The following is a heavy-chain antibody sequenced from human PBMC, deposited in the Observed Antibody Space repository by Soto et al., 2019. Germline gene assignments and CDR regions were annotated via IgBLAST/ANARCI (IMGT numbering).Heavy chain of an antibody. CDR2: INLTGST. CDR1: GAPFSGYY. V-gene: IGHV4-34*01. J-gene: IGHJ4*02. Sequence: KTSETLSLTCAVYGAPFSGYYWTWIRQPPGKGLEWIGEINLTGSTKYNPSLKRRVTISLDTSKNQYSLSLRSVTAADTAVYYCARGREIFGAVTPFEYWGQGTQVTVSS. D-gene: IGHD3-3*01. CDR3: ARGREIFGAVTPFEY.